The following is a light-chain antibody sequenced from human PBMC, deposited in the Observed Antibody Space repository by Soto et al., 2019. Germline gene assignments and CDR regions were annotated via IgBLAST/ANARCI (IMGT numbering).Light chain of an antibody. CDR3: QQSYTTPYT. CDR1: QSISSY. Sequence: DIQMTQSPSSLSASVGDRVTITCRASQSISSYLNWYHQKPGQTPQLLIYGASNLQSGAPSRFTGSGSGTHFTLTISSLQPEDCATYYCQQSYTTPYTFGQGTKLEIK. CDR2: GAS. J-gene: IGKJ2*01. V-gene: IGKV1-39*01.